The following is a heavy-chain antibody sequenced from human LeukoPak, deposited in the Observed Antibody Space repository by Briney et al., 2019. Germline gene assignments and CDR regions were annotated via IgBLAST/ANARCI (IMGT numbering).Heavy chain of an antibody. CDR1: GFTFSGSA. V-gene: IGHV3-73*01. Sequence: GGSLRLSCAASGFTFSGSARHWFRQASGKGLELGGRIRSKANSYATAYAASVEGRFTISRADSKHTAYLQMNSLKTEDTAVYYCTRFTQPLWGQGILVTVSS. CDR3: TRFTQPL. J-gene: IGHJ4*02. CDR2: IRSKANSYAT. D-gene: IGHD5-18*01.